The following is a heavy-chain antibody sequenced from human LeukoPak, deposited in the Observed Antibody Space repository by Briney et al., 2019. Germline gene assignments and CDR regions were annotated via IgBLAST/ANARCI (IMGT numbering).Heavy chain of an antibody. Sequence: GGSLRLSCVASGLRFRSYAMNWVRQAPGKGLEWVSYIRPNDGTTHYADSVKGRFTISRDNAKNSLSLQMTSLRADDTAVYYCVRGQTSLDNWFDPWGQGTLVIVSS. J-gene: IGHJ5*02. CDR2: IRPNDGTT. CDR1: GLRFRSYA. V-gene: IGHV3-48*01. CDR3: VRGQTSLDNWFDP.